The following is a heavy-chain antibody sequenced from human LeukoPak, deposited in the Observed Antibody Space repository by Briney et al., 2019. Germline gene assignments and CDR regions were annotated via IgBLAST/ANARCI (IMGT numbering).Heavy chain of an antibody. J-gene: IGHJ6*02. CDR2: INPNSGGT. CDR3: ARDILGRSNGGSNYFGMEV. Sequence: GASVKVSCKASGGTFSSYAISWVRQAPGQGLEWMGWINPNSGGTNYAQKFQGRVTMTRDTSINTAYMELSSLRSDDTAVYYCARDILGRSNGGSNYFGMEVWGQGTTVTVSS. D-gene: IGHD2-15*01. V-gene: IGHV1-2*02. CDR1: GGTFSSYA.